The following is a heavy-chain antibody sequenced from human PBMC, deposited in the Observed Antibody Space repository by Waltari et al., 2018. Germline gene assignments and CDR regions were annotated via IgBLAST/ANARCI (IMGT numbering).Heavy chain of an antibody. J-gene: IGHJ6*02. Sequence: QVQLQESGPGLVKPSETLSLTCTVSGGSISSYYWSWIRQPTGKGLEWIGYIYYSGSTSFSPSLKGRVTMSVDTSKNQFSLKLSSVTAADTAVYYCARGIVVVPAASPGMDVWGQGTTVTVSS. CDR2: IYYSGST. V-gene: IGHV4-59*01. CDR3: ARGIVVVPAASPGMDV. CDR1: GGSISSYY. D-gene: IGHD2-2*01.